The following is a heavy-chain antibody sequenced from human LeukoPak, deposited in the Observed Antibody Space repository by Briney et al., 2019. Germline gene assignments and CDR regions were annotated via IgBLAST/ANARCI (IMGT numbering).Heavy chain of an antibody. CDR2: IYYSGRT. D-gene: IGHD5-12*01. CDR1: GGSISSSSYY. Sequence: SETLSLTCTVSGGSISSSSYYWGWIRQPPGKGLEWIGSIYYSGRTNNNPSLKSRATLSIDTSENQLFLRLTSVTAADTAIYYCARQNSVGVATVLPDYFDYWGQGTLVTVSS. J-gene: IGHJ4*02. CDR3: ARQNSVGVATVLPDYFDY. V-gene: IGHV4-39*07.